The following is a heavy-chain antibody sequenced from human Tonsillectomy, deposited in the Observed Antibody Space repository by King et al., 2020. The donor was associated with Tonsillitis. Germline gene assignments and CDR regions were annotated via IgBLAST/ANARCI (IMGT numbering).Heavy chain of an antibody. CDR2: ISYDGSNK. CDR3: AKDLYYYDSSGYLDY. Sequence: QVQLVESGGGVVQPGRSLRLSCAASGFTFSNYDMHWVRQAPGKGLEWVAVISYDGSNKYYADSVKGRFTISRDNSKNTLYLQMNSLRAEDTAVYYCAKDLYYYDSSGYLDYWGQGTLATVSS. CDR1: GFTFSNYD. D-gene: IGHD3-22*01. J-gene: IGHJ4*02. V-gene: IGHV3-30*18.